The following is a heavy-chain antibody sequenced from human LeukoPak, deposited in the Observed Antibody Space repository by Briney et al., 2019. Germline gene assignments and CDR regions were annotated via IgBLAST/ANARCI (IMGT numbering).Heavy chain of an antibody. CDR2: IYYSGST. J-gene: IGHJ6*02. Sequence: SETLSLTCTVSGGSISSSSYYWGWIRQPPGTGLEWIGSIYYSGSTYYNPSLKSRVTISVDTSKNQFSLKLSSVTAADTAVYYCARHDGSSSGYYGMDVWGQGTTVTVSS. V-gene: IGHV4-39*01. D-gene: IGHD6-6*01. CDR1: GGSISSSSYY. CDR3: ARHDGSSSGYYGMDV.